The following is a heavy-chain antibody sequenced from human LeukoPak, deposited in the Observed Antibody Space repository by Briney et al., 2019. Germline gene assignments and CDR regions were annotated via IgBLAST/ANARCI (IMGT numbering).Heavy chain of an antibody. CDR2: ISGSGGST. V-gene: IGHV3-23*01. D-gene: IGHD6-13*01. J-gene: IGHJ6*02. CDR1: GFTFSSYA. CDR3: ARDYSSSWYSSYYYYGMDV. Sequence: GGSLRLSCAAFGFTFSSYAMSWVRQAPGKGLEWVSAISGSGGSTYYADSVKGRFTISRDNSKNTLYLQMNSLRAEDTAVYYCARDYSSSWYSSYYYYGMDVWGQGTTVTVSS.